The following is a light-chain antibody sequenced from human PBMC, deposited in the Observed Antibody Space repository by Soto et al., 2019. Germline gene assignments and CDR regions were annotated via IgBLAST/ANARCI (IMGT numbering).Light chain of an antibody. CDR2: LGS. Sequence: EIVMTQSPLSLSVTPAESASISCRSSQSLLHSNGYSYFDWYLQKQGQSPQLLIYLGSNRASVVVDRFSGSGSGTHFTLKIRSVEADDVGVYYCMEALQTPLTFGQGTRLEIK. CDR1: QSLLHSNGYSY. V-gene: IGKV2-28*01. J-gene: IGKJ5*01. CDR3: MEALQTPLT.